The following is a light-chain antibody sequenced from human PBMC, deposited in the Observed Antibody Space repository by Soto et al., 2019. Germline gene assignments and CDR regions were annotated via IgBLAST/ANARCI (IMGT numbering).Light chain of an antibody. Sequence: EIVMKQSPATLSVTQGESVTLSCRASLGISINLAWYQQRPGQAPRLLIYGASTRATGVPARFSGSGSGTDFTLTISSLQSEDLAVYHCQQYNKWPQTFGQGTKV. CDR3: QQYNKWPQT. CDR2: GAS. J-gene: IGKJ1*01. V-gene: IGKV3-15*01. CDR1: LGISIN.